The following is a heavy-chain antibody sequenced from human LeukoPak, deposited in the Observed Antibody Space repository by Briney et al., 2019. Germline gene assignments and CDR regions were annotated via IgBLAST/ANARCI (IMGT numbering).Heavy chain of an antibody. CDR3: ARASSRYYDFWSAGGYYYYYMDV. V-gene: IGHV3-30*03. D-gene: IGHD3-3*01. CDR1: GITFSTYG. CDR2: ISHDGNNK. J-gene: IGHJ6*03. Sequence: GGSLRLSCAASGITFSTYGMYWVRQAPGKGLEWVAVISHDGNNKYYADSVKGRFTISRDNSKNTLYLQMNSLRAEDTAVYYCARASSRYYDFWSAGGYYYYYMDVWGKGTTVTVSS.